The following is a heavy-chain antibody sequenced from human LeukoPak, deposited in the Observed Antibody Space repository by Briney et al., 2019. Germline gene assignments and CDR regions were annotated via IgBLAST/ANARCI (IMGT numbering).Heavy chain of an antibody. D-gene: IGHD3-22*01. CDR3: ARTHYYDSSGYLVY. J-gene: IGHJ4*02. CDR2: IKQGGSEK. V-gene: IGHV3-7*03. Sequence: QAGGSLRLSCAASGFTFSSYWMSWVRQAPGKGLEWVANIKQGGSEKYYVDSVKGRFTISRDNAKNSLYLQMNSLRAEDTAVYYCARTHYYDSSGYLVYWGQGTLVTVSS. CDR1: GFTFSSYW.